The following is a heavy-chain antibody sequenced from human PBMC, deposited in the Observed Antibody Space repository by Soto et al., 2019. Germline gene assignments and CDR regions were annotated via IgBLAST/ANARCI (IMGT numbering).Heavy chain of an antibody. Sequence: ASGPTLVNPTQTLTLTCTFSGFSLSTSGVGVGWIRQPPGKALEWLALIYWNDDKRYSPSLKSRLTITKDTSKNQVVLTMTNMDPVDTATYYCAHCYDFWSGYYDYFDYWGQGTLVTVSS. V-gene: IGHV2-5*01. J-gene: IGHJ4*02. CDR3: AHCYDFWSGYYDYFDY. D-gene: IGHD3-3*01. CDR2: IYWNDDK. CDR1: GFSLSTSGVG.